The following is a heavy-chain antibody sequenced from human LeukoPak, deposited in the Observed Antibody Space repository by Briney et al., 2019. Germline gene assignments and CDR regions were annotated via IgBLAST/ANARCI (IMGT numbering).Heavy chain of an antibody. Sequence: SETLSLTCTVSGGSISGYYLSWIRQPPGKGLEWIGYIYYSGSTNYNPSLKSRVTISVDTSKNQFSLKLTSVTAADTAVYYCARQQSGNWNNVGLDYWGQGTLVTVSS. V-gene: IGHV4-59*08. CDR1: GGSISGYY. CDR3: ARQQSGNWNNVGLDY. D-gene: IGHD1/OR15-1a*01. CDR2: IYYSGST. J-gene: IGHJ4*02.